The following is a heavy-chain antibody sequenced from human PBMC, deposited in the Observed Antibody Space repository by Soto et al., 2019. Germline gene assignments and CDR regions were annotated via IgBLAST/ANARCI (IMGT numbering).Heavy chain of an antibody. J-gene: IGHJ4*02. D-gene: IGHD4-17*01. V-gene: IGHV1-18*01. Sequence: ASVKVSCKASGYTFNTFGLSWVRQAPGQGLEWMGWISAYNGNTNYAQKVQGRVTMTTDTSTTTAYMELRSLRSDDTAVYYCARDLRLMSTVTELGYWGQGTLVTVSS. CDR3: ARDLRLMSTVTELGY. CDR2: ISAYNGNT. CDR1: GYTFNTFG.